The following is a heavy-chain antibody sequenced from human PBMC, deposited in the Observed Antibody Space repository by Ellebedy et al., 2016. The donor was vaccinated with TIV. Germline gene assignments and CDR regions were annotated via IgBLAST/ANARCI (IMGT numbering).Heavy chain of an antibody. CDR1: GGSISSYY. D-gene: IGHD3-22*01. V-gene: IGHV4-59*01. CDR3: AREVKGSTMIVFYNWFDP. CDR2: IYYSGST. Sequence: SETLSLXXTASGGSISSYYWSWIRQPPGKGLEWIGYIYYSGSTNYNPSLKSRVTISVDTSKNQFSLKLSSVTAADTAVYYCAREVKGSTMIVFYNWFDPWGQGTLVTVSS. J-gene: IGHJ5*02.